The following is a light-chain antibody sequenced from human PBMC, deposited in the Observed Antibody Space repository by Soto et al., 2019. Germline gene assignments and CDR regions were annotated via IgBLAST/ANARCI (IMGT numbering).Light chain of an antibody. CDR2: SNN. J-gene: IGLJ3*02. CDR3: AVWDNSMTAWV. CDR1: RSNIGSNT. V-gene: IGLV1-44*01. Sequence: QSVLTQPPSESGTPGQRVTISCSGSRSNIGSNTVNWYQQLPGTAPKFLIYSNNQRPSGVPKRFSGSKSGTSASLAISGLQSEDEAHYYCAVWDNSMTAWVFGGGTKLTVL.